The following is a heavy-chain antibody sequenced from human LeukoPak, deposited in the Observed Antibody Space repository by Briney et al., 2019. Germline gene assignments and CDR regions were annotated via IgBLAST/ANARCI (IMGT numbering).Heavy chain of an antibody. CDR1: GFTFSSYA. J-gene: IGHJ4*02. V-gene: IGHV3-23*01. Sequence: PGGSLRLSCAASGFTFSSYAMSWVRQAPGKGLEWVSTISNSGGTTYYADSVKGRFTVSRDDSENTLYLQMNSLRAEDTAVYYCRYDSSGYDYWGQGTLVTVSS. CDR2: ISNSGGTT. CDR3: RYDSSGYDY. D-gene: IGHD3-22*01.